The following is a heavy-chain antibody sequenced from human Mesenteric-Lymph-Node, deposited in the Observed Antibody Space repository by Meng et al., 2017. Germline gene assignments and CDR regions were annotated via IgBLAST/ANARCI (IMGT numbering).Heavy chain of an antibody. J-gene: IGHJ5*02. Sequence: QVRLPESGPGLVQPSQPLSLTCTVSGGSISSGDYYWSWIRQPPGKGLEWIGYIYYSGSTYSNASLKSRVTISIDRSKNQFSLKLSSVTAADTAVYYCARDRKHYGERGWFDPWGQGTLVTVSS. CDR2: IYYSGST. V-gene: IGHV4-30-4*01. CDR3: ARDRKHYGERGWFDP. D-gene: IGHD4-17*01. CDR1: GGSISSGDYY.